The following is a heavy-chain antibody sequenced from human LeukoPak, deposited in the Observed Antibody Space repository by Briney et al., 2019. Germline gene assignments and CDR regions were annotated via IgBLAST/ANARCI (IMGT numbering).Heavy chain of an antibody. D-gene: IGHD2-15*01. J-gene: IGHJ4*02. CDR3: ARGGGGPNFDY. CDR1: GGSISSYY. Sequence: ETLSLTCTVSGGSISSYYWSWIRQPPGKGLEWIGYIYYSGSTNYNPSLKSRVTISVDTSKNQFSLKLSSVTAADTAVYYCARGGGGPNFDYWGQGTLVTVSS. CDR2: IYYSGST. V-gene: IGHV4-59*01.